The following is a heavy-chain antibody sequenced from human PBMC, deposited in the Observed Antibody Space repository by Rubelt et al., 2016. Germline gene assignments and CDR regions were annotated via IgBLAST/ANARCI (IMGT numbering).Heavy chain of an antibody. CDR1: GFTFSSYA. J-gene: IGHJ4*02. CDR3: AKGHSNLDY. V-gene: IGHV3-23*01. D-gene: IGHD6-13*01. CDR2: ISGNGGST. Sequence: EVQLLESGGGLVQPGGSLRLSCAASGFTFSSYAMSWVRQAPGKGLEWVSAISGNGGSTYYADSVRGRCTISRDNSRNTLYLQMNSLRAEDTAVYYCAKGHSNLDYWGQGTLVTVSS.